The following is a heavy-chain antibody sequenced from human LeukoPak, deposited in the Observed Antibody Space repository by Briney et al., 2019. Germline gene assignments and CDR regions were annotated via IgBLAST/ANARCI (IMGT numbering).Heavy chain of an antibody. Sequence: SETLSLTCTVSGGSISSSSYYWGWIRQPPGKGLEWIGSIYYSGSTCYNPSLKSRVTISVDTSKNQFSLKLSSVTAADTAVYYCARHRDDYVWGSYRYSRADAFDIWGQGTMVTVS. CDR1: GGSISSSSYY. CDR2: IYYSGST. CDR3: ARHRDDYVWGSYRYSRADAFDI. J-gene: IGHJ3*02. D-gene: IGHD3-16*02. V-gene: IGHV4-39*01.